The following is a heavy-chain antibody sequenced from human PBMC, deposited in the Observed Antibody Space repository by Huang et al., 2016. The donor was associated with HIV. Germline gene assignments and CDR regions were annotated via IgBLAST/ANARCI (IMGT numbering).Heavy chain of an antibody. Sequence: QVQLVQSGGEVKKPGASVKVSCKASDYPFTSYGISWVRQAPGQGLEWMGGISTNKGDTNYAQKFQGRGTMTTDTSTSTAYMELRSLRSDDTAVYYCGGSSGYWSFDYWGQGTLVTVSS. CDR3: GGSSGYWSFDY. J-gene: IGHJ4*02. V-gene: IGHV1-18*04. CDR2: ISTNKGDT. D-gene: IGHD3-22*01. CDR1: DYPFTSYG.